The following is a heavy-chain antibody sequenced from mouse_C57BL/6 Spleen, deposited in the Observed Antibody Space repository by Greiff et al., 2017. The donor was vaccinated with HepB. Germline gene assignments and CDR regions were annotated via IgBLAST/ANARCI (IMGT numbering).Heavy chain of an antibody. V-gene: IGHV14-3*01. CDR2: IDPANGNT. CDR1: GFNIKNTY. J-gene: IGHJ3*01. Sequence: VQLQQSVAELVRPGASVKLSCTASGFNIKNTYMHWVKQRPEQGLEWIGRIDPANGNTKYAPKFQGKATITADTSSNTAYLQISSLTSEDTAIYYGARSGYYDCDWFAYWGQGTLVTVSA. D-gene: IGHD2-4*01. CDR3: ARSGYYDCDWFAY.